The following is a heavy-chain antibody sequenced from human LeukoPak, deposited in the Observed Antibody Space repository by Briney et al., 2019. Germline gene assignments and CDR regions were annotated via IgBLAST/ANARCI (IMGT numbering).Heavy chain of an antibody. CDR1: GFTVSSNY. J-gene: IGHJ4*02. Sequence: PGGSLRLSCAASGFTVSSNYMSWVRQAPGKGLEWVSVIYSGGSTYYADSVKGRFTISRDNSKNTLYLQMNSLRAEDTAVYYCASEHQTYYYDSSGPYFDYWGQGPLVTVSS. D-gene: IGHD3-22*01. CDR2: IYSGGST. CDR3: ASEHQTYYYDSSGPYFDY. V-gene: IGHV3-53*05.